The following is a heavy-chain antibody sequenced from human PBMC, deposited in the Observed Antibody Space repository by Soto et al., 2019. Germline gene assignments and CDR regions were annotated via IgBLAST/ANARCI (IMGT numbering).Heavy chain of an antibody. CDR3: ATDRSYQKGYGDYAPWFDP. J-gene: IGHJ5*02. CDR1: GYAHTYLS. Sequence: GXSVKVSLDVSGYAHTYLSMHWMRHSPGKGLEWMGGFDPEDGETIYAQKFQGRVTMTEDTSTDTAYMELSSLRSEDTAVYYCATDRSYQKGYGDYAPWFDPWGQGTLVTVSS. D-gene: IGHD4-17*01. CDR2: FDPEDGET. V-gene: IGHV1-24*01.